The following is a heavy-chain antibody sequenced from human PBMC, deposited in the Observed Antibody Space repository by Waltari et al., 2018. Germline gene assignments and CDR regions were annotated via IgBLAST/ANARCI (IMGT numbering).Heavy chain of an antibody. Sequence: EVQLIQSGGDLVQPGESLTLSCAASGFTVNTDYMRWVRQAPGKGLEWVSFIYKNGGTYYADSLRGRFTVSRDNSKNTLFLQMNSLRSDDTAVYWCARDGLNGWHHESWGQGSQVTVSS. CDR3: ARDGLNGWHHES. V-gene: IGHV3-53*04. CDR1: GFTVNTDY. J-gene: IGHJ4*02. D-gene: IGHD6-19*01. CDR2: IYKNGGT.